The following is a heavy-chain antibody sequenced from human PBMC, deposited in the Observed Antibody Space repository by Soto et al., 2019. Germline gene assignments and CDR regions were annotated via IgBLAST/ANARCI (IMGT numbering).Heavy chain of an antibody. J-gene: IGHJ6*02. CDR3: ARVPPYSSGCRGCYYYGMDV. V-gene: IGHV4-61*01. Sequence: ETLSLTCTVSGGSVSSGSYYWSWIRQPPGKGLEWIGYIYYSGSTNYNPSLKSRVTISVDTSKNQFSLKLSSVTAADTAVYYCARVPPYSSGCRGCYYYGMDVWGQGTTVTVSS. D-gene: IGHD6-19*01. CDR1: GGSVSSGSYY. CDR2: IYYSGST.